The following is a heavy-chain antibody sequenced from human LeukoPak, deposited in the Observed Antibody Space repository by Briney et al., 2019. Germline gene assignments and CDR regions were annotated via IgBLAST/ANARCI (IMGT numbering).Heavy chain of an antibody. CDR2: VSYDGSNK. J-gene: IGHJ3*02. CDR3: AKKRRVCSGGSCYYDDAFDI. V-gene: IGHV3-30*18. D-gene: IGHD2-15*01. Sequence: GGSLRLSCAASGFTFSNYGMHWVRQAPGKGLEWVAVVSYDGSNKNHVDSVKGRFTISRDNSKNTLYLQMNSLRAEDTAVYYCAKKRRVCSGGSCYYDDAFDIWGQGTMVTVSS. CDR1: GFTFSNYG.